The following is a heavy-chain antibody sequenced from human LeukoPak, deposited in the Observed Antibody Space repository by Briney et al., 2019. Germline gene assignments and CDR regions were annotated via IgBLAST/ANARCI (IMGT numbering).Heavy chain of an antibody. D-gene: IGHD5-24*01. CDR1: GYSISRGSY. J-gene: IGHJ3*02. V-gene: IGHV4-38-2*01. Sequence: PSETLSLTCAVSGYSISRGSYWGWIRQPPGKGLEWIGSVYHSGSAYYNPSLKSQVTISVDTSKNQFSLKLTSVTAADTAVYYCAVGLHSGQFAFDIWGQGTMVTVSS. CDR2: VYHSGSA. CDR3: AVGLHSGQFAFDI.